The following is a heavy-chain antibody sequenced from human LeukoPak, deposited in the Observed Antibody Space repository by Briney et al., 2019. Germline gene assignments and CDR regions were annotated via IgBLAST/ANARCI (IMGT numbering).Heavy chain of an antibody. CDR1: GYTFTSYG. V-gene: IGHV1-18*01. CDR3: ARVGSWLPDY. Sequence: GASAKVSCKASGYTFTSYGISWVRQAPGQGLEWMGWISTYNGNTHYAQKLQGRLTMTTETSTSTAYMELRSLRADDTAVYYCARVGSWLPDYWGQGTLVTVSS. J-gene: IGHJ4*02. D-gene: IGHD3-10*01. CDR2: ISTYNGNT.